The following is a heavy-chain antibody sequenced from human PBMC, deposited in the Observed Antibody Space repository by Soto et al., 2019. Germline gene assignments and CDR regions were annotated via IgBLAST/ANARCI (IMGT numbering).Heavy chain of an antibody. CDR2: ISGSGGST. J-gene: IGHJ1*01. Sequence: QPGGSLRLSCAASGFTFSSYAMSWVRQAPGKGLEWVSAISGSGGSTYYADSVKGRFTISRDNSKNTLYLQMNSLRAEDTAVYYCAKDKGIAAAGIFGEYFQHWGQGTLVTVSS. CDR1: GFTFSSYA. CDR3: AKDKGIAAAGIFGEYFQH. V-gene: IGHV3-23*01. D-gene: IGHD6-13*01.